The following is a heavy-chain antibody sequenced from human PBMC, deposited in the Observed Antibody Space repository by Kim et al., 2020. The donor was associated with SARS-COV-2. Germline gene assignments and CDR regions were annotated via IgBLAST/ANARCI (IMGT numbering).Heavy chain of an antibody. V-gene: IGHV4-59*02. CDR3: SRGPSSLGFDF. CDR2: IYYSGRT. J-gene: IGHJ5*01. Sequence: SETLSLTCTVSRGSVDSQYWCWSRQPPGQGLERMGYIYYSGRTNYNASLESRVCMSIDMYKTQYPLRLTPPTAADTAAYFCSRGPSSLGFDFWGQGT. D-gene: IGHD3-3*02. CDR1: RGSVDSQY.